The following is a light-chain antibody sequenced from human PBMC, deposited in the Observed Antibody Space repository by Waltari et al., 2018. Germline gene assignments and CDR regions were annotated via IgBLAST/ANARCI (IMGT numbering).Light chain of an antibody. CDR1: SSDIGGYNF. Sequence: QSALTQPPSASGSPGQSVTIPCTGTSSDIGGYNFVSWYPHHPDRAPQLLIYDVSKRPSGVPDRFSGSKSGNTASLTVSGLQAEDEGDYYCSSYAGSNNILFGGGTKVTVL. CDR2: DVS. CDR3: SSYAGSNNIL. V-gene: IGLV2-8*01. J-gene: IGLJ2*01.